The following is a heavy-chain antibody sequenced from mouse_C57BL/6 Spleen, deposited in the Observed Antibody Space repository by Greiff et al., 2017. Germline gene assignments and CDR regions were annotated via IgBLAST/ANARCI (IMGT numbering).Heavy chain of an antibody. Sequence: VKLQQPGAELVMPGASVKLSCKASGYTFTSYWMHWVKQRPGQGLEWIGEIDPSDSYTNYNQKFKGKSTVTVDKSSSTAYMQLSSLSSEDSAVYYCARWDSDYFDYWGQGTTLTVSS. CDR2: IDPSDSYT. CDR1: GYTFTSYW. J-gene: IGHJ2*01. CDR3: ARWDSDYFDY. D-gene: IGHD3-3*01. V-gene: IGHV1-69*01.